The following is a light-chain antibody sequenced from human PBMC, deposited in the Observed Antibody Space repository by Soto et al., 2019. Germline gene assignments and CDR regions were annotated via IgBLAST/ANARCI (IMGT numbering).Light chain of an antibody. CDR2: DVS. CDR1: QSVSSN. CDR3: QKRVNGST. V-gene: IGKV3-11*01. J-gene: IGKJ4*01. Sequence: EIVLTQSPATLSLSPGERATHSCRASQSVSSNLSWYQQKPGQAPRLLIFDVSKRATGIPARFSGSGSGTDFTLTISSLEPEDFAVYYCQKRVNGSTFGGGTKVEIK.